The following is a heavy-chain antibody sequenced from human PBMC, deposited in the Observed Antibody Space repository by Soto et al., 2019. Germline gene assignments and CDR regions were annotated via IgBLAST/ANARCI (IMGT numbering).Heavy chain of an antibody. D-gene: IGHD3-22*01. V-gene: IGHV3-66*01. J-gene: IGHJ4*02. CDR3: ARGPVVVITYFDY. CDR1: GFTVSSNY. Sequence: EVQLVESGGGLVQPGGSLRLSCAASGFTVSSNYMSWVRQAPGKGLVWVSVIYSGGSTYYADSVKGRFTISRDNSKNTLYLQMNSLRAEDTAVYYCARGPVVVITYFDYWGQGTLVTVSS. CDR2: IYSGGST.